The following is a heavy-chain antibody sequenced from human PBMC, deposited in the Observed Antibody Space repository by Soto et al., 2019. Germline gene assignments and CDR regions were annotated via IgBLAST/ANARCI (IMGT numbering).Heavy chain of an antibody. CDR2: MSAYNGNT. CDR1: GYTFINYA. Sequence: QVELVQSGAEVKKPGASVKVSCKASGYTFINYAFSWVRQAPGQGLEWMGWMSAYNGNTNYARKCQGRVTMTTDTSTSTAYMELRSLRSDDTAVYYCARGWFGEFMYYFDYWGQGTLVTVSS. V-gene: IGHV1-18*01. D-gene: IGHD3-10*01. CDR3: ARGWFGEFMYYFDY. J-gene: IGHJ4*02.